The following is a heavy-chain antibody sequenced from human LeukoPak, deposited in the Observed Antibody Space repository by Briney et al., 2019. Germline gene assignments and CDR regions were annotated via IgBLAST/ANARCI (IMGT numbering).Heavy chain of an antibody. V-gene: IGHV4-38-2*02. Sequence: SETLSLTCTVSGYSISSGYYWGWIRQPPGKGLEWIGSIYHSGSTYYNPSLKSRVTISVDTSKNQFSLKLSSVTAADTAVYYCARVPGSYYYYMDVWGKGTTVTVSS. J-gene: IGHJ6*03. CDR2: IYHSGST. CDR1: GYSISSGYY. CDR3: ARVPGSYYYYMDV.